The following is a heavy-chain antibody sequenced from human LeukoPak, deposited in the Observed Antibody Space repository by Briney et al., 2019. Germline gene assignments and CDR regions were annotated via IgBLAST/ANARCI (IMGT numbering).Heavy chain of an antibody. Sequence: PGGSLRLSCAASGFTFSNYAMHWVRQAPGKGLEWVALISYDENSKYYADSVKGRFTISRDNSKNTLYLQMNSLRAEDTAVYYCGKDLAIFGVAVDYWGQGTLVTVSS. D-gene: IGHD3-3*01. V-gene: IGHV3-30*04. J-gene: IGHJ4*02. CDR3: GKDLAIFGVAVDY. CDR2: ISYDENSK. CDR1: GFTFSNYA.